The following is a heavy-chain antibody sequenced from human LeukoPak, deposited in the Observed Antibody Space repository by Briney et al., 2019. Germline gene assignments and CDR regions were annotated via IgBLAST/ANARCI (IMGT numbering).Heavy chain of an antibody. V-gene: IGHV4-31*03. D-gene: IGHD4-11*01. CDR1: GGSISSITSLTYY. CDR3: ARVSTATVTTEH. J-gene: IGHJ1*01. CDR2: IYYSGST. Sequence: SETLSLTCIVSGGSISSITSLTYYWNWIRQSPGTGLEWIGYIYYSGSTYYNPSLKSRVTISVDTSKNQFSLKLSSVTAADTAVYYCARVSTATVTTEHWGQGTLVTVSS.